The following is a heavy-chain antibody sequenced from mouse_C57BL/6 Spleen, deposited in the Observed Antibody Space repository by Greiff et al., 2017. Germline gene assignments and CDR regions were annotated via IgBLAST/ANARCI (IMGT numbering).Heavy chain of an antibody. J-gene: IGHJ1*03. CDR2: IDPSDSYT. CDR1: GYTFTSYW. V-gene: IGHV1-50*01. D-gene: IGHD1-1*01. Sequence: QVQLQQPGAELVKPGASVKLSCKASGYTFTSYWMQWVKQRPGQGLEWIGEIDPSDSYTNYNQKFKGKATLTVDTSSSTAYMQLSSLTSEDSAVYYCARWGYYGSSPWYFDVWGTGTTVTVSS. CDR3: ARWGYYGSSPWYFDV.